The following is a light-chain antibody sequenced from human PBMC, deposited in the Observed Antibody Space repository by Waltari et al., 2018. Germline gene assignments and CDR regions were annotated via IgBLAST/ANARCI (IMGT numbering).Light chain of an antibody. CDR1: SSDVGGYDF. Sequence: QSALTQPRSVSGSPGQSVTISCTGTSSDVGGYDFVSWYQQHPGKAPKVMISDVNKRPSGFPDRFSGAKSGNTASLTISGLQAEDEADYYCCSYAGSYTWVLGGGTQLTVL. CDR3: CSYAGSYTWV. V-gene: IGLV2-11*01. CDR2: DVN. J-gene: IGLJ3*02.